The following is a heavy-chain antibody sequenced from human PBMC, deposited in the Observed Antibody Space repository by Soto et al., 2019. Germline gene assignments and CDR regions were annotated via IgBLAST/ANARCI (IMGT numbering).Heavy chain of an antibody. V-gene: IGHV3-7*01. CDR2: IKGDGSEK. J-gene: IGHJ4*02. D-gene: IGHD3-22*01. Sequence: GSVRRSGVGSGGSVSRYWRKWVRQAPGKGLETVANIKGDGSEKTYVDSVKGRFTASRDNAKNSLYLQMNSLRAEDTAVYYCARPTCYYDSSGPPGYWGQGTLVTVSS. CDR3: ARPTCYYDSSGPPGY. CDR1: GGSVSRYW.